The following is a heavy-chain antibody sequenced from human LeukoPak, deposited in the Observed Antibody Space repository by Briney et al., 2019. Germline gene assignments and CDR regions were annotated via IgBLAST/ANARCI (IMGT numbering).Heavy chain of an antibody. V-gene: IGHV1-18*04. J-gene: IGHJ4*02. Sequence: ASVKVSCEASGYTFSSYGISWVRQAPGQGLEWMGWISAYNGNINYIEKFQGRVTMTTDTSTGTAYMELRSLRSDDTAVYYCAREHGSGTYYNPVGFDYWGQGTLVTVSS. CDR1: GYTFSSYG. CDR2: ISAYNGNI. D-gene: IGHD3-10*01. CDR3: AREHGSGTYYNPVGFDY.